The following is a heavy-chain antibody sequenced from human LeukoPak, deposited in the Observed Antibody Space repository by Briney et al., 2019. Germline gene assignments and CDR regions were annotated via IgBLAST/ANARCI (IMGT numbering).Heavy chain of an antibody. V-gene: IGHV5-51*01. D-gene: IGHD1-26*01. CDR3: ARRGPQRAGAYFDY. CDR2: IYPGDSDT. Sequence: GESLKISCKGSGYIFISYWIGWVRQMPGKGLEWMGIIYPGDSDTTYSPSFQGQVTISIDKSISTAYLQWSSLKASDNAVYYCARRGPQRAGAYFDYWGQGTLVTVSS. J-gene: IGHJ4*02. CDR1: GYIFISYW.